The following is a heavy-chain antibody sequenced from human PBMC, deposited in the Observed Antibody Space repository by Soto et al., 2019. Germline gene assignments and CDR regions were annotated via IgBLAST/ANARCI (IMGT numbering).Heavy chain of an antibody. CDR2: IYYSGST. CDR1: GGSISSYY. D-gene: IGHD2-21*01. J-gene: IGHJ4*02. CDR3: ARSHTLSATAGDY. Sequence: PSETLSLTCTVSGGSISSYYWSWIRQPPGKGLEWIGYIYYSGSTNYNPPLKSRVTISVDTSKNQFSLKLSSVTAADTAVCYCARSHTLSATAGDYWGQGTLVTVSS. V-gene: IGHV4-59*12.